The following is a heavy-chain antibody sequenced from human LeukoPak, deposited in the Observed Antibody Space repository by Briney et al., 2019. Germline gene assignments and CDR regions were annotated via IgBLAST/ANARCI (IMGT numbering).Heavy chain of an antibody. CDR3: ARGLRRYCSSTSCPYYFDY. Sequence: SETLSLTCAVYGGSFSGYYWSWIRQPPGKGLEWIGEINHSGSTHYNPSLKSRVTISVDTSKNQFSLKLSSVTAAATAVYYCARGLRRYCSSTSCPYYFDYWGQGTLVTVSS. CDR2: INHSGST. D-gene: IGHD2-2*01. CDR1: GGSFSGYY. V-gene: IGHV4-34*01. J-gene: IGHJ4*02.